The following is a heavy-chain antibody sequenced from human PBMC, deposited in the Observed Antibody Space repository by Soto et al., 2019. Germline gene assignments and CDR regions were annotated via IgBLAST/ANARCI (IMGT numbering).Heavy chain of an antibody. CDR2: ISGSGGST. Sequence: PGGSLRLSCAASGFTFSSYAMSWVRQAPGKGLEWVSAISGSGGSTYYADSVKGRFTISRDNSKNTLYLQMNSLRAEDTAVYYCAKDSRSSGYYHFRTEPYYFDYWGQGTMVTVYS. CDR1: GFTFSSYA. V-gene: IGHV3-23*01. J-gene: IGHJ4*02. D-gene: IGHD3-22*01. CDR3: AKDSRSSGYYHFRTEPYYFDY.